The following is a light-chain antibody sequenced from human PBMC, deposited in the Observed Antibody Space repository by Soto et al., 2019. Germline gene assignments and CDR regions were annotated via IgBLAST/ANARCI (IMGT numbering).Light chain of an antibody. V-gene: IGKV1-39*01. CDR3: QQSYSTSGT. CDR2: AAS. CDR1: RSISSY. Sequence: DIQMTQSPSSLSASVGDRVTITCRASRSISSYLNWYQQKPGKAPKLLTYAASSLQSGVPSRFSGSGSGTDFTLTISSLQPEDFATYYCQQSYSTSGTFGQGTKVEIK. J-gene: IGKJ1*01.